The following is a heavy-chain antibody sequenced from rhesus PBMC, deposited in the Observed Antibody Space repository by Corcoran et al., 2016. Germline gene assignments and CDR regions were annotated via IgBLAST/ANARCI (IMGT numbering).Heavy chain of an antibody. J-gene: IGHJ4*01. CDR1: GASISSYW. Sequence: QVQLQESGPGLVKPSETLSLTCAVSGASISSYWWNWIRQPPGKGLEWIGEINGKSGSTNYNPSLKSRVTISKDASKNQFSLKLSSGTAADTAVYYCASGRPRWYFDYWGQGVLVTVSS. V-gene: IGHV4-80*01. CDR3: ASGRPRWYFDY. CDR2: INGKSGST.